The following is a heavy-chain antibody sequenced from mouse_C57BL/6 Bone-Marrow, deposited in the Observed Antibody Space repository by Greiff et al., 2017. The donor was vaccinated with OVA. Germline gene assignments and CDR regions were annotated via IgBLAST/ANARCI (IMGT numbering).Heavy chain of an antibody. CDR2: SRNKANDYTT. J-gene: IGHJ3*01. CDR3: ARDGHYSNAWFAY. Sequence: EVQRVESGGGLVQSGRSLRLSCATSGFTFSDFYMEWVRQAPGKGLEWIAASRNKANDYTTEYSASVKGRFIVSRDTSQSILYLQMNALRAEDTAIYYCARDGHYSNAWFAYWGQGTLVTVSA. CDR1: GFTFSDFY. V-gene: IGHV7-1*01. D-gene: IGHD2-5*01.